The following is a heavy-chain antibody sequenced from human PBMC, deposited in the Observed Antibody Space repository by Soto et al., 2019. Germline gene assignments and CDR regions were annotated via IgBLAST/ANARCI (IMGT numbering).Heavy chain of an antibody. CDR3: ASTGAASSWFLDY. J-gene: IGHJ4*01. Sequence: ASVKVSCKASGYTFTNYAMHWVRQAPGQRLEWMGWINTGNTYHSQKFQGRVTISRDTSASTAYMELNSLTAEDTAVYYCASTGAASSWFLDYWGHGTLVTVSS. CDR1: GYTFTNYA. D-gene: IGHD6-13*01. V-gene: IGHV1-3*04. CDR2: INTGNT.